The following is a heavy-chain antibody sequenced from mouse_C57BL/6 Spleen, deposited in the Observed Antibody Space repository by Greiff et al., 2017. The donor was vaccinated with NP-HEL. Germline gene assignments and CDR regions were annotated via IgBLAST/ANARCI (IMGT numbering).Heavy chain of an antibody. V-gene: IGHV1-4*01. CDR2: INPSSGYT. D-gene: IGHD2-4*01. CDR3: ARSYDYEGYFDY. J-gene: IGHJ2*01. Sequence: QVQLQQSGAELARPGASVKMSCKASGYTFTSYTMHWVKQRPGQGLEWIGYINPSSGYTKYNQKFKDKATLTADKSSSTAYMQLSSLTSDDSAVYYCARSYDYEGYFDYWGQGTTLTVSS. CDR1: GYTFTSYT.